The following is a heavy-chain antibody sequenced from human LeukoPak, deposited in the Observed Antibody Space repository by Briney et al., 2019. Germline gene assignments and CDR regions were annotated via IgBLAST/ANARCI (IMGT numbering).Heavy chain of an antibody. D-gene: IGHD6-25*01. Sequence: PGGSLRLSCEASGFTVRSNYMTWVRQAPGKGLEWVAVIYSGGSTYYADSVKGRFTISRDNSKNTLYLQMNSLRAEDTAVYYCARGVRRRPDAFDIWGQGTMVTVSS. CDR3: ARGVRRRPDAFDI. J-gene: IGHJ3*02. CDR1: GFTVRSNY. V-gene: IGHV3-66*01. CDR2: IYSGGST.